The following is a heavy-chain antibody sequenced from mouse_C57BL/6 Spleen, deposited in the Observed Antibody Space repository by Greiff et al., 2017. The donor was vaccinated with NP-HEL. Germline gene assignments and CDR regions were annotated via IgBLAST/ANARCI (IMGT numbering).Heavy chain of an antibody. Sequence: QVQLKESGAELVRPGASVTLSCKASGYTFTDYEMHWVKQTPVHGLEWIGAIDPETGGTAYNQQFKGKAILTADKSSSKAYMELSSLTSEDSAVYYCTRRAMVTTGRYFDYWGQGTTLTVSS. CDR2: IDPETGGT. J-gene: IGHJ2*01. CDR3: TRRAMVTTGRYFDY. V-gene: IGHV1-15*01. CDR1: GYTFTDYE. D-gene: IGHD2-2*01.